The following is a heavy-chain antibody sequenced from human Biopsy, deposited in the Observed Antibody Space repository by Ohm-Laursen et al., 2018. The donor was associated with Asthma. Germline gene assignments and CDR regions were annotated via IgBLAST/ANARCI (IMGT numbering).Heavy chain of an antibody. CDR1: GGSMSSSSYY. D-gene: IGHD3-10*01. V-gene: IGHV4-61*01. CDR3: ARGPNYHGSGRAPIGMDV. Sequence: TLSLTCTVSGGSMSSSSYYWSWIRQPPGKGLEWLGYIYYTGSDNYNPSLKSRVTISVDTSKNQFSLRLNSVTAADTAVYYCARGPNYHGSGRAPIGMDVWGQGTTVTVSS. CDR2: IYYTGSD. J-gene: IGHJ6*02.